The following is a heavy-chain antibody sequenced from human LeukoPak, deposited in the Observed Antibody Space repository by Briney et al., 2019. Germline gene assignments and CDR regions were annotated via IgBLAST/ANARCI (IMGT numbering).Heavy chain of an antibody. D-gene: IGHD6-19*01. CDR2: IIPIFGTA. V-gene: IGHV1-69*13. J-gene: IGHJ4*02. CDR1: GYTFIGYY. Sequence: ASVKVSCKASGYTFIGYYIHWVRQAPGQGLEWMGGIIPIFGTANYAQKFQGRVTITADESTSTAYMELSSLRSEDTAVYYCARAFYSSGWGVDYWGQGTLVTVSS. CDR3: ARAFYSSGWGVDY.